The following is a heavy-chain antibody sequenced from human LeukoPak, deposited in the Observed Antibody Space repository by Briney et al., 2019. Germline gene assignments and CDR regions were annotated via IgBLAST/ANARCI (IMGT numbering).Heavy chain of an antibody. CDR2: TNPNSGGT. J-gene: IGHJ5*02. Sequence: ASVKVSCQASGYTLTDYHVYWVRQTPGQGLEWMGWTNPNSGGTNYAQEFQGRVTLTMDTSISTAYMELSRLRSDGRAVYYCASGGQHYDYVWGSSFDPWGQGTLVSVSS. CDR3: ASGGQHYDYVWGSSFDP. CDR1: GYTLTDYH. D-gene: IGHD3-16*01. V-gene: IGHV1-2*02.